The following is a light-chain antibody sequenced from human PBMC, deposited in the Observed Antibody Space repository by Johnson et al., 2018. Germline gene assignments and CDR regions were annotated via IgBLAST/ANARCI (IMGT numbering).Light chain of an antibody. CDR2: ENN. Sequence: QSVLTQPPSVSAAPGQKVTISCSGSSSNIGNNYVSWYQQLPGTAPTLLIYENNKRPSGIPDRFSGSTSCTSATLGITGLQTGDDADYYCGTWDSSLSAGNVFGTGTKVTVL. CDR1: SSNIGNNY. J-gene: IGLJ1*01. CDR3: GTWDSSLSAGNV. V-gene: IGLV1-51*02.